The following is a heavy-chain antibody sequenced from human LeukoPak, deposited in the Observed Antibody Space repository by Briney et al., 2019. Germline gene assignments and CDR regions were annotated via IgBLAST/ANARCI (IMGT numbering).Heavy chain of an antibody. CDR3: ARDGSSSWYIGWFDP. CDR1: GGSISSYY. D-gene: IGHD6-13*01. Sequence: PSETLSLTCTVSGGSISSYYWSWIRQPPGKGLEWIGYIYYSGSTYYNPSLKSRVTISVDTSKNQFSLKLSSVTAADTAVYYCARDGSSSWYIGWFDPWGQGTLVTVSS. CDR2: IYYSGST. J-gene: IGHJ5*02. V-gene: IGHV4-59*12.